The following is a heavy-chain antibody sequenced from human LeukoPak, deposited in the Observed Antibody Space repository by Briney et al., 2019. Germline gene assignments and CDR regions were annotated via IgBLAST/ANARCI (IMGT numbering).Heavy chain of an antibody. CDR2: INPNSGGT. CDR3: ARDTGRGQLRNANWFDS. V-gene: IGHV1-2*02. CDR1: GYTFTGYY. J-gene: IGHJ5*01. Sequence: ASVKVSCKASGYTFTGYYMHWVRQAPGQGLEWMGWINPNSGGTNYAQKFQGRVTMTRDTSISTAYMELSRLRSDDTAVYYCARDTGRGQLRNANWFDSWGQGTLVTVSS. D-gene: IGHD1-26*01.